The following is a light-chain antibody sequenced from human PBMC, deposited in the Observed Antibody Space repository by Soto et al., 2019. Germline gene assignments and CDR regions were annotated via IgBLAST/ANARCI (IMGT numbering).Light chain of an antibody. Sequence: EIVLTQSPGTLSLSPGERGTLSSRASQSVSSSYLAWYQQKPGQAPRLLIYGASSRATGIPDSFSGGGSGTDFTLTISRLEPEDFAVYYCQQYGSSLWTLGQGTKGDIK. CDR1: QSVSSSY. V-gene: IGKV3-20*01. CDR3: QQYGSSLWT. CDR2: GAS. J-gene: IGKJ1*01.